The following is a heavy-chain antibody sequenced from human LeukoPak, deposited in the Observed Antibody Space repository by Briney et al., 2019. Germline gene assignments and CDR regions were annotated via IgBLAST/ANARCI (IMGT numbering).Heavy chain of an antibody. CDR3: ARGGYCSGGSCYRAKYNWLVA. D-gene: IGHD2-15*01. Sequence: SETLSHTCTVSGGSISSYYWSWIRQPAGKGLEWIGRIYTSGSTNYNPSLKSGVTISVTTSKNQFSLKLSSVTAADTAVYYCARGGYCSGGSCYRAKYNWLVACGHRNPVTVSS. CDR1: GGSISSYY. V-gene: IGHV4-4*07. CDR2: IYTSGST. J-gene: IGHJ6*01.